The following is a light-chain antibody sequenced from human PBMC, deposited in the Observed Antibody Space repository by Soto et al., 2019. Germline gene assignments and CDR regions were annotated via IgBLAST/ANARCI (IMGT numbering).Light chain of an antibody. CDR1: QSVSSSY. Sequence: VVLPQSPGTLSLSPGERATLSCRASQSVSSSYLAWYQQKPGQAPRLLIYGASSRATGIPDRFSGSGSGTDFTLTISRLEPEDFAVYYCQQYGSSPLTFGGGNKVDIK. V-gene: IGKV3-20*01. CDR3: QQYGSSPLT. J-gene: IGKJ4*01. CDR2: GAS.